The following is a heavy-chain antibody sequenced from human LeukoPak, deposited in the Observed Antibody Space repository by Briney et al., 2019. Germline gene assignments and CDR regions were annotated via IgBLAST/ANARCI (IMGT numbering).Heavy chain of an antibody. CDR3: ASMYSSTWYYFDY. D-gene: IGHD6-13*01. V-gene: IGHV4-59*11. J-gene: IGHJ4*02. CDR2: IYYSGST. CDR1: GGSISSHY. Sequence: PSETLSLTCTVSGGSISSHYWSWIRQPPGKGLEWIGYIYYSGSTNYNPSLKSRVTISVDTSKNQFSLKLSSVTAADTAVYYCASMYSSTWYYFDYWGQGTLVTVSS.